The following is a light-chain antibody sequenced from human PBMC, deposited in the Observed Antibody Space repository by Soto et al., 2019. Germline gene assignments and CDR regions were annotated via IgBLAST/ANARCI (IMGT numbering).Light chain of an antibody. J-gene: IGLJ1*01. Sequence: QSVLTQPPSASGSPGQSLTISCAGTGSDVGAYKYVSWYQQHPGKAPKLIIYVVDKRPSGVPDRFSGSKSGNTASLTVSGLQAEDEADYYCSSYGGSNIPLYVFGTGTKVTVL. CDR1: GSDVGAYKY. CDR2: VVD. V-gene: IGLV2-8*01. CDR3: SSYGGSNIPLYV.